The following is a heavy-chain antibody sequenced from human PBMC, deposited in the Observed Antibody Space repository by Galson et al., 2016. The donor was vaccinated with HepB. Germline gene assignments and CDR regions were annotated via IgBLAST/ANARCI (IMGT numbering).Heavy chain of an antibody. J-gene: IGHJ4*02. CDR1: GGSFRTSA. V-gene: IGHV1-69*13. CDR2: AIPVFGTA. CDR3: TRGRDDSSSWSVY. D-gene: IGHD6-13*01. Sequence: SVKASCKASGGSFRTSAISWVRQAPGQGLEWMGEAIPVFGTANYEQKFQGRLTITADESRSTAYMELTSLRSEDTAVYYCTRGRDDSSSWSVYWGQGTLITVSS.